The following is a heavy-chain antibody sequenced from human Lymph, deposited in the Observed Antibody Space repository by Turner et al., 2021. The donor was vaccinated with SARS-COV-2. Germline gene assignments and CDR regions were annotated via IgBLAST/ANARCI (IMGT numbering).Heavy chain of an antibody. V-gene: IGHV1-2*02. J-gene: IGHJ4*02. Sequence: QVQLVQSGAEVKKPGASVTVSCKASGSTFTGYYRHWVRQAPGQELDWMGWINPNSGGTNYPQKFQGRVTMTSDTSISRAYMELSSLRSDDTAVYYCARSRDLQSMIRGVDPFDYWGQVTLVTVSS. CDR2: INPNSGGT. CDR1: GSTFTGYY. CDR3: ARSRDLQSMIRGVDPFDY. D-gene: IGHD3-10*01.